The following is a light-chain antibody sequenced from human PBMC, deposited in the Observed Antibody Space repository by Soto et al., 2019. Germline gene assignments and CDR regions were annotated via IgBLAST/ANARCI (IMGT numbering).Light chain of an antibody. Sequence: EIVVTKSPGTLYLSPGVRATLSCRASQSISSRYLAWYQQKPGQAPRLLIYCASSRASGFPNRFSGSRSGTDFTLTLCRLEPEEFAVDYWQLYGSTLSITLGQVTRLEIK. V-gene: IGKV3-20*01. J-gene: IGKJ5*01. CDR3: QLYGSTLSIT. CDR1: QSISSRY. CDR2: CAS.